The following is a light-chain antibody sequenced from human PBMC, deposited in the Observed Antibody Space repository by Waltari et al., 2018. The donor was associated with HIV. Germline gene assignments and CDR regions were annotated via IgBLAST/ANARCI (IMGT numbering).Light chain of an antibody. CDR2: EVS. V-gene: IGLV2-14*01. J-gene: IGLJ3*02. Sequence: QSALTQPASVSGSPGQSITISCTGTSSDVGGYNYVSWYQQHPGKAPKLMIYEVSNRPPGVSNRFSGSKSGNTASLTISGLRAEDEADYYCSSYTSSSTWVFGGGTKLTVL. CDR3: SSYTSSSTWV. CDR1: SSDVGGYNY.